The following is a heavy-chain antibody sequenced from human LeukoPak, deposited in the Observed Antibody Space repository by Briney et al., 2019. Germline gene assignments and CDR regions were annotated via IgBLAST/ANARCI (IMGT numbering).Heavy chain of an antibody. J-gene: IGHJ4*02. D-gene: IGHD2-15*01. V-gene: IGHV3-21*01. CDR3: ARGRTYCNGGSCYYFDY. Sequence: GGSLRLSCAASGFTFSNYNMNWVRQTPGKGLEWVSSITSSSSYIYYVDSVKGRFTISRDNAKNSLYLHMDSLRAEDTAVYYCARGRTYCNGGSCYYFDYWGQGILVTVSS. CDR2: ITSSSSYI. CDR1: GFTFSNYN.